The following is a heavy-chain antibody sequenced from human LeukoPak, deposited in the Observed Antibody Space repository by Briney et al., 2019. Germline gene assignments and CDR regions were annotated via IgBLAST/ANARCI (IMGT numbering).Heavy chain of an antibody. J-gene: IGHJ4*02. Sequence: PGGSLRLSCAASGFTVSSNYMSWVRQAPGKGLEWVSVIYSGGSTYYADSVKGRFTISRDNSKNTLYLQMNSLRAEDTAVYYCASLIAVAGEDYWGQGTLVTVSS. CDR1: GFTVSSNY. D-gene: IGHD6-19*01. V-gene: IGHV3-53*01. CDR3: ASLIAVAGEDY. CDR2: IYSGGST.